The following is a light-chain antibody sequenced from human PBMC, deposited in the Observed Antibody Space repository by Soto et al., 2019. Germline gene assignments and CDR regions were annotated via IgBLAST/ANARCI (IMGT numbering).Light chain of an antibody. J-gene: IGLJ1*01. CDR2: EVS. CDR3: SSYTTDSTLV. CDR1: SSDVGGSNY. V-gene: IGLV2-14*01. Sequence: QSALTQPASVSGSPGQSITISCTGTSSDVGGSNYVSWYQHHPGQAPKLMIYEVSNRPSGISYRFSASKYGNTASLTISGLQAEDGADYYCSSYTTDSTLVFGTGTKLTVL.